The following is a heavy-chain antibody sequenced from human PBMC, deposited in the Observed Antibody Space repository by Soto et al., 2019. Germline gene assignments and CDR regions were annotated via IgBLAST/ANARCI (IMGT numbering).Heavy chain of an antibody. D-gene: IGHD3-22*01. V-gene: IGHV3-30*18. Sequence: QVQLVESGGAVVQPGRSLRLSCAASGFIFSSYGMHWVRQAPGKGLESVAVISYDGSNKYYADSVKGRFTISRDNSKNTLYLQMNSLRAEDTAVYYCAKPPTYYYDSSGYDYWGQGTLVTVSS. CDR1: GFIFSSYG. CDR3: AKPPTYYYDSSGYDY. J-gene: IGHJ4*02. CDR2: ISYDGSNK.